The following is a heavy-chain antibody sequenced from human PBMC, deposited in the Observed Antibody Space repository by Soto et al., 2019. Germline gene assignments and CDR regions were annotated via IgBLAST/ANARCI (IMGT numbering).Heavy chain of an antibody. CDR2: IIPIFGTA. Sequence: QVQLVQSGAEVKKPGSSVKVSCKASGGTFSSYAISWVRQAPGQGLEWMGGIIPIFGTANYAQKFQGRVTITADESTSTAYMELSSLRSEDTAVYYCAGTYCSGGSCYFNWFDPWGQGTRVTVSS. J-gene: IGHJ5*02. CDR1: GGTFSSYA. D-gene: IGHD2-15*01. CDR3: AGTYCSGGSCYFNWFDP. V-gene: IGHV1-69*01.